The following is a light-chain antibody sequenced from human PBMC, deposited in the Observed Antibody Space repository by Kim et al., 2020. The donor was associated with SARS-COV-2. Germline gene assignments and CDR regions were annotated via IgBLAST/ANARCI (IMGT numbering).Light chain of an antibody. Sequence: ASVGDRVTITCRASQDIRSDLVWYQQSPGRAPKLLSYGASSLQSGVPSRFSGSGSGTEFTLTISTLQPEDFATYFCLQHNTYPITFGQGTRLEIK. CDR1: QDIRSD. CDR2: GAS. J-gene: IGKJ5*01. CDR3: LQHNTYPIT. V-gene: IGKV1-17*01.